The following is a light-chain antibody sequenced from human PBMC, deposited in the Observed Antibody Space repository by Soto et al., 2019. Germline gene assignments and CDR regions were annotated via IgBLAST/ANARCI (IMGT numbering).Light chain of an antibody. Sequence: QSVLTQPPSASGTPGQRVTISCSGSSSNIGSNTVNWYQQLPGTAPKLLIYSNNQRPSGVPDRFSGSKSGTSASLAISGLQSEDEADYYCAAWDDSLNGAVFGGGTHDRPR. CDR1: SSNIGSNT. V-gene: IGLV1-44*01. CDR2: SNN. J-gene: IGLJ7*01. CDR3: AAWDDSLNGAV.